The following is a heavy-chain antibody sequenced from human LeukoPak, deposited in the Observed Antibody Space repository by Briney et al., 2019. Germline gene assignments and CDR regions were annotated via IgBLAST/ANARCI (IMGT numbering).Heavy chain of an antibody. CDR2: ISSSSSYI. V-gene: IGHV3-21*01. CDR1: GFTFSSYS. J-gene: IGHJ3*02. D-gene: IGHD2-21*02. Sequence: PGGSLRLSCAASGFTFSSYSMNWVRQAPGKGLEWVSSISSSSSYIYYADSVKGRFTISRDNAKNSLYLQMNSLRAEDTAVYYCARETTCGGDCHDAFDIWGQGTMVTVSS. CDR3: ARETTCGGDCHDAFDI.